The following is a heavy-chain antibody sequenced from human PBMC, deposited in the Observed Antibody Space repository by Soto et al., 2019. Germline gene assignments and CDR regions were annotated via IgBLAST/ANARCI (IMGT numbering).Heavy chain of an antibody. J-gene: IGHJ6*02. Sequence: VGSLRLSCAASGFTFSSDWMHWVRQAPGKGLVWVSRINSDGSSTSYADSVKGRFTISRDNAKNTLYLQMNSLRAEDTAVYYCARATPLQSLPSYYYYGMDVWGQGTTVSVSS. V-gene: IGHV3-74*01. CDR1: GFTFSSDW. CDR3: ARATPLQSLPSYYYYGMDV. CDR2: INSDGSST. D-gene: IGHD4-4*01.